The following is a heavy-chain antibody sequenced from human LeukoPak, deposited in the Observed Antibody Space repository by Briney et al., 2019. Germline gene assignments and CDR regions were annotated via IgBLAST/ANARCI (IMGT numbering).Heavy chain of an antibody. CDR2: IYHSGRT. D-gene: IGHD3-3*01. J-gene: IGHJ4*02. V-gene: IGHV4-38-2*01. CDR1: GYSLSSGYY. CDR3: ARQEGTYYDFWSGYSHPYFDY. Sequence: PSETLSLTCAVSGYSLSSGYYWGWIRQPPGKGLEWIGSIYHSGRTYYNPSLKSRVTISVDTSKNQFSLKLSSVTAADTAVYYCARQEGTYYDFWSGYSHPYFDYWGQGTLVTVSS.